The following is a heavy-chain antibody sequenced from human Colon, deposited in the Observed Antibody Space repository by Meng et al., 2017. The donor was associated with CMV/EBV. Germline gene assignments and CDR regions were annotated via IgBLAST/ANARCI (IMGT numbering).Heavy chain of an antibody. CDR2: ITSSGGTI. Sequence: GESLKISCAASGFTFSNYEMNWVRQAPGKGLEWLSFITSSGGTIYYADSVKGRFTISRDNAKNSLYLQMDSLRVEDTAFYYCASTARLDYWGQGTLVTVSS. J-gene: IGHJ4*02. V-gene: IGHV3-48*03. CDR3: ASTARLDY. CDR1: GFTFSNYE. D-gene: IGHD5-18*01.